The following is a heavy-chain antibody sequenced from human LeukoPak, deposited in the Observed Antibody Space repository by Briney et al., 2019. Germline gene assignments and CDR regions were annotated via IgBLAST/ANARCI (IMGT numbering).Heavy chain of an antibody. V-gene: IGHV4-4*07. Sequence: SESLSLTCTVSGGSISSYYWSWIRQPAGKRLEWIGRIYTSGSTNYNPSLKSRVTMSVDTSKNQFSLKLSSVTAADTAVYYCARGPSSSWDNYYYYYMDVWGKGTTVTISS. CDR3: ARGPSSSWDNYYYYYMDV. J-gene: IGHJ6*03. D-gene: IGHD6-13*01. CDR2: IYTSGST. CDR1: GGSISSYY.